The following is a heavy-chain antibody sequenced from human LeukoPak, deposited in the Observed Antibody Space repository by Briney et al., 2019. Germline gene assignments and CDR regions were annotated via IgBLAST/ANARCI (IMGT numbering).Heavy chain of an antibody. CDR3: ARGTYRAASYYFDY. J-gene: IGHJ4*02. Sequence: SVKVSCKASGGTFTSYAISWVRQAPGQGLEWMGRIIPILGIANYAQKFQGRVTTTADKSTSTAYMELSSLRSEDTAVYYCARGTYRAASYYFDYWGQGTLVTVSS. CDR1: GGTFTSYA. D-gene: IGHD2-15*01. V-gene: IGHV1-69*04. CDR2: IIPILGIA.